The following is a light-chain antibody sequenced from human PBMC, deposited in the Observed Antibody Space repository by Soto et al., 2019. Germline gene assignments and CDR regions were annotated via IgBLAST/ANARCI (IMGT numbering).Light chain of an antibody. V-gene: IGLV1-40*03. CDR2: DSN. CDR1: SSNIGAGRD. CDR3: QSYGTSLSGLYV. Sequence: QTVVTQPPSVSGAPGQRVIISCTGSSSNIGAGRDVHWYRQFPGEAPKFLISDSNHRPSGVPDRFSVSKSGASASLAITGLRAEDEGDYFCQSYGTSLSGLYVFGTGTKVTVL. J-gene: IGLJ1*01.